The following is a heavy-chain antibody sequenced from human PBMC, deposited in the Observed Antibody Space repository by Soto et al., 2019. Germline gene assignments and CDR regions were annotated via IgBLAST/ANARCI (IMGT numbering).Heavy chain of an antibody. CDR1: GGCITSGDYY. CDR3: ARETFYYGLDV. Sequence: ASESLSLTCTVSGGCITSGDYYWSWIRQHPGKGLEWIGYIKSSGSTYYSPSLRSRITTSIETSKNQFSLKLSSVTAADTAIYYCARETFYYGLDVWGQGATVTVSS. J-gene: IGHJ6*02. V-gene: IGHV4-31*03. CDR2: IKSSGST. D-gene: IGHD3-16*01.